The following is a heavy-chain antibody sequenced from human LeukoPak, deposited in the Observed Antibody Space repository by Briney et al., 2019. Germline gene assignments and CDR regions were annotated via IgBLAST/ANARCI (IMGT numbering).Heavy chain of an antibody. V-gene: IGHV3-21*05. J-gene: IGHJ6*03. CDR1: GFTFSSYS. CDR3: ARGTTVTTYPDYYYYMDV. Sequence: GGSLRLSCAASGFTFSSYSMNWVRQAPGKGLEWVSYISSSSSYIYYADSVKGRFTISRDNAKNSLYLQMNSLRTEDTAVYYCARGTTVTTYPDYYYYMDVWGKGTTVTVSS. D-gene: IGHD4-11*01. CDR2: ISSSSSYI.